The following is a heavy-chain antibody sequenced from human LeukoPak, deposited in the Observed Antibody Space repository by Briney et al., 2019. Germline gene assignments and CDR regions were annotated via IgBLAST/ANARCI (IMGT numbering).Heavy chain of an antibody. CDR2: INPSGGST. Sequence: ASVKVSCKASGYTFTSYYMHWVRQAPGQGLEWMGIINPSGGSTSYAQKFQGRVTMTRDTSTSTVYMELSSLRSEDTAVYYCARAGHFWSGPRPFDIWGQGTMVTVSS. V-gene: IGHV1-46*01. J-gene: IGHJ3*02. CDR1: GYTFTSYY. D-gene: IGHD3-3*02. CDR3: ARAGHFWSGPRPFDI.